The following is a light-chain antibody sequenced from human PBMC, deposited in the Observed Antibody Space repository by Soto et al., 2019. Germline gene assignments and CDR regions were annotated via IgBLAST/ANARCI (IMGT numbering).Light chain of an antibody. CDR3: QHYNSYSEA. Sequence: DIQMTQSPSSLSASVGYRVTITCRASQGINNYLAWYQQKPGKVPKLLIEAASTLQSGVPSRFSGSGSGTDFTLTISSLQPDDFATYYCQHYNSYSEAFGQGTTVDIK. CDR1: QGINNY. CDR2: AAS. J-gene: IGKJ1*01. V-gene: IGKV1-27*01.